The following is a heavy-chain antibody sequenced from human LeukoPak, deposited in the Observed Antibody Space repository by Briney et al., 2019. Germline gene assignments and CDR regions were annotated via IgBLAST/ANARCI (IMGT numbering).Heavy chain of an antibody. V-gene: IGHV1-18*01. CDR3: ARDGRGSFKRDDAFGI. CDR2: ISAYNGNT. D-gene: IGHD1-26*01. J-gene: IGHJ3*02. CDR1: GYTFTSYG. Sequence: ASVKVSCQASGYTFTSYGISWVRQAPGQGLEWMGWISAYNGNTTYAQKLQGRVTMTTDTSTSTAYMELRSLRSDDTAVYYCARDGRGSFKRDDAFGIWGQGAMFTVSS.